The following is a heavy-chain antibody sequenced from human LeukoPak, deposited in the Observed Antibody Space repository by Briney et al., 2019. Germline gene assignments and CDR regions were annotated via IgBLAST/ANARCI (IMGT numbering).Heavy chain of an antibody. CDR3: ARIGHEDYYFDY. CDR2: IYYSGST. V-gene: IGHV4-59*01. CDR1: GGSISSYY. J-gene: IGHJ4*02. Sequence: PSETLSLTCAVSGGSISSYYWSWIRQPPGKGLEWIGYIYYSGSTNYNPSLKSRVTISVDTSKNQFSLKLSSVTAADTAVYYCARIGHEDYYFDYWGQGTLVTVSS.